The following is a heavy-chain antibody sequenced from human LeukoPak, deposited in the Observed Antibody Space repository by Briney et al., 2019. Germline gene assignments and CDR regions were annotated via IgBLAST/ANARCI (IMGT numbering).Heavy chain of an antibody. CDR3: AKDGDDP. CDR1: GFTFDDYA. J-gene: IGHJ5*02. D-gene: IGHD3-10*01. CDR2: ISWNSGSI. V-gene: IGHV3-9*01. Sequence: GRSLRLSCAASGFTFDDYAMHWVRQAPGKGLEWVSGISWNSGSIGYADPVKGRFTISRDNAKNSLYLQMNSLRAEDTALYYCAKDGDDPWGQGTLVTVSS.